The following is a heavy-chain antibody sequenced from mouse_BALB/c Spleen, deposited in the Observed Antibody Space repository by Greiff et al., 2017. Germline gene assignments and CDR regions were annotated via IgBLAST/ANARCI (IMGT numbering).Heavy chain of an antibody. CDR3: AREDGYSWFAY. Sequence: EVKLQESGPGLVKPSQSLSLTCSVTGYSITSGYYWNWIRQFPGNKLEWMGYISYDGSNNYNPSLKNRISITRDTSKNQFFLKLNSVTTEDTTTYYCAREDGYSWFAYWGQGTLVTVSA. CDR2: ISYDGSN. D-gene: IGHD2-3*01. V-gene: IGHV3-6*02. J-gene: IGHJ3*01. CDR1: GYSITSGYY.